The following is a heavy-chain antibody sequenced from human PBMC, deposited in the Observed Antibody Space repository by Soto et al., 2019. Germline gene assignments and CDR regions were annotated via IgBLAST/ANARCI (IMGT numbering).Heavy chain of an antibody. D-gene: IGHD3-10*01. V-gene: IGHV1-46*01. CDR1: VYTFTSYY. CDR2: INPSGGST. Sequence: XSVKVSCKASVYTFTSYYMHWVRQAPGQGLEWMGIINPSGGSTSYAQKFQGRVTMTRDTSTSTVYMELSSLRSEDTAVYYCARGEVDYYGSGSYPDYWGQGTLVTVSS. CDR3: ARGEVDYYGSGSYPDY. J-gene: IGHJ4*02.